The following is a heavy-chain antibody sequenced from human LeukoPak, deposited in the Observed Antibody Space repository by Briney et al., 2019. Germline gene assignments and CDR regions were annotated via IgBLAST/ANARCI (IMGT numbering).Heavy chain of an antibody. CDR3: ARDPYSGAYGDTYYYYMDV. J-gene: IGHJ6*03. CDR2: ITSSSSYT. CDR1: GFTFSRYE. D-gene: IGHD1-26*01. V-gene: IGHV3-21*01. Sequence: GGSLRLSCAVSGFTFSRYEMNWVRQAPGKGLEWVSSITSSSSYTFYADSVKGRFTISRDNARNSLYLQMNSLRAEDTAVYYCARDPYSGAYGDTYYYYMDVWGKGTTVTISS.